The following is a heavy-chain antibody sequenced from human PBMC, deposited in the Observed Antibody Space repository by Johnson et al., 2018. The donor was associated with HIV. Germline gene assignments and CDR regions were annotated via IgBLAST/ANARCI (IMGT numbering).Heavy chain of an antibody. CDR3: ARDRRYYGSGSYGGAFEI. V-gene: IGHV3-11*01. CDR1: GFTFSDSY. J-gene: IGHJ3*02. CDR2: ISGYGRTI. D-gene: IGHD3-10*01. Sequence: QVQLVESGGGLVKPGGSLRLSCAASGFTFSDSYMAWIRQAPGKGLEWISYISGYGRTIYYADSVRGRFTISRDNAKNSLYLQMNSLRAEDTALYYCARDRRYYGSGSYGGAFEIWGQGTMVTVSS.